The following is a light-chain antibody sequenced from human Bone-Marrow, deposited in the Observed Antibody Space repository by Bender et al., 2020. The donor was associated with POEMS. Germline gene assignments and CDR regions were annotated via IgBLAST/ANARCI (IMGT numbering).Light chain of an antibody. CDR1: LSDIDEYSS. V-gene: IGLV2-23*02. J-gene: IGLJ2*01. Sequence: QSALTQPASVSGSPGQSITITCTGPLSDIDEYSSVSWYQQHPGKAPKLMIYEVSKRPSGVSNRFSGSKSGNTASLTISGLQAEDEADYYCCSYAGSSTWVVFGGGTKLTVL. CDR3: CSYAGSSTWVV. CDR2: EVS.